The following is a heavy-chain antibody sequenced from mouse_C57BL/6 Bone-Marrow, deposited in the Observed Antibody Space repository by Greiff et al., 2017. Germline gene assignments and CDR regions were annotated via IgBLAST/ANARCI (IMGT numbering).Heavy chain of an antibody. Sequence: VQLQQSGPELVKPGASVKISCKASGYAFSSSWMNWVKQRPGKGLEWIGRIYPGDGDTNYNGKFKGKATLTEDKSSSTAYMQLSSLTSEDSAVYFCASSTTVVAYDFDYWGQGTTLTVSS. J-gene: IGHJ2*01. CDR3: ASSTTVVAYDFDY. CDR2: IYPGDGDT. D-gene: IGHD1-1*01. CDR1: GYAFSSSW. V-gene: IGHV1-82*01.